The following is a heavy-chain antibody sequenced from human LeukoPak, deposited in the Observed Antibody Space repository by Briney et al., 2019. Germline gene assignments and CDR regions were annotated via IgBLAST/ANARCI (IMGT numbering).Heavy chain of an antibody. CDR3: ARAVTVVTRGDLVFDY. V-gene: IGHV3-48*02. Sequence: GGSLRLSCAASGFTFSSYSMNWVRQAPGKGLEWVSYISSSSNTIYYADSVKGRFTISRDNAKNSLFLQMNSLRDEDTSVYYCARAVTVVTRGDLVFDYWGQGTLVTVSS. CDR1: GFTFSSYS. J-gene: IGHJ4*02. D-gene: IGHD2-21*02. CDR2: ISSSSNTI.